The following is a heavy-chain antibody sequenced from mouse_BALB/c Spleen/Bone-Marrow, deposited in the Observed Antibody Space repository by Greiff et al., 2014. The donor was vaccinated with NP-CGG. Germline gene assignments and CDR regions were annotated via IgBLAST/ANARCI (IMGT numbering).Heavy chain of an antibody. V-gene: IGHV14-3*02. Sequence: DVQLVESGAELVKPEASVKLSCTASGFNIKDTYMHWVKQRPEQGLEWIGRIDPANGNTKYDPKFQGKATITADTSSNTAYLQLSSLTSEDTAVYYCARYYYGSSYFDYWGQGTTLTVSS. D-gene: IGHD1-1*01. CDR3: ARYYYGSSYFDY. CDR2: IDPANGNT. CDR1: GFNIKDTY. J-gene: IGHJ2*01.